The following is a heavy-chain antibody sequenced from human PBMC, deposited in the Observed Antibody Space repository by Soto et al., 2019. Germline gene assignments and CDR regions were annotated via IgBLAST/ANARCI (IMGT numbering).Heavy chain of an antibody. CDR3: ANARAIMSIAARYYFDY. Sequence: GSLRLSCAASGFTFSSYAMSWVRQAPGKGLEWVSAISGSGGSTYYADSVKGRFTISRDNSKNTLYLQMNSLRAEDTAVYYCANARAIMSIAARYYFDYWGQGTLVTVSS. D-gene: IGHD6-6*01. V-gene: IGHV3-23*01. J-gene: IGHJ4*02. CDR1: GFTFSSYA. CDR2: ISGSGGST.